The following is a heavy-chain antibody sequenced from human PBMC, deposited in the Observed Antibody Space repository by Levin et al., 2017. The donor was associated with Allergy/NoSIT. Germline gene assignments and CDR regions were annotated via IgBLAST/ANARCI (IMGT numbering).Heavy chain of an antibody. CDR1: GFSLSTSGMC. Sequence: SGPTLVKPTQTLTLTCTFSGFSLSTSGMCVSWIRQPPGKALEWLARIDWDDDKYYSTSLKTRLTISKDTSKNQVVHTMPNMDAVDTATYYCARIGYSSGWYGYYFDYWGQGTLVTVSS. J-gene: IGHJ4*02. CDR3: ARIGYSSGWYGYYFDY. D-gene: IGHD6-19*01. V-gene: IGHV2-70*11. CDR2: IDWDDDK.